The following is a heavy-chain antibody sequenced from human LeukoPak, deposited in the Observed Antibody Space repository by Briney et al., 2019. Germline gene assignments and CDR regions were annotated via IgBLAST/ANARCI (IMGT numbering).Heavy chain of an antibody. CDR1: GFTFSSYA. Sequence: QPGGSLPLSCAASGFTFSSYAMSWVRQAPGKGLEWVSAVSGSGGSTYYADSVKGRFTISRDNSKNTLYLQMNSLRAEDTAVYYCAKDAPVNIVVVPAANSWGQGTLVTVSS. CDR3: AKDAPVNIVVVPAANS. V-gene: IGHV3-23*01. CDR2: VSGSGGST. D-gene: IGHD2-2*01. J-gene: IGHJ4*02.